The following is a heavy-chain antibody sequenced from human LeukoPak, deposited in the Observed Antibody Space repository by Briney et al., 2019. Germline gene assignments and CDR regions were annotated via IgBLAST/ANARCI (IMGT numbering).Heavy chain of an antibody. CDR2: ISYDGSNK. J-gene: IGHJ4*02. Sequence: GGSLWLSCAASGFTFTSYAMSWVRQAPGKGLEGGAVISYDGSNKYYAGSVKGRFTISRDNSKNTLYLQMISLRAEDTALYYCAKEQARIAVGGDCFDYWGQGTLVTVSS. CDR1: GFTFTSYA. V-gene: IGHV3-30-3*02. D-gene: IGHD6-13*01. CDR3: AKEQARIAVGGDCFDY.